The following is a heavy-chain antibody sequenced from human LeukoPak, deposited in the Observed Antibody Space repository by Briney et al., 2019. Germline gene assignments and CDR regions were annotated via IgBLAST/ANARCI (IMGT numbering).Heavy chain of an antibody. CDR2: ISGSGGST. CDR3: AKVPVGYSSGWYPFDY. J-gene: IGHJ4*02. V-gene: IGHV3-23*01. CDR1: GFTFSSYG. D-gene: IGHD6-19*01. Sequence: PGGSLRLSCAASGFTFSSYGMHWVRQAPGKGLEWVSAISGSGGSTYYADSVKGRFTISRDNSKNTLYLQMNSLRAEDTAVYYCAKVPVGYSSGWYPFDYWGQGTLVTVSS.